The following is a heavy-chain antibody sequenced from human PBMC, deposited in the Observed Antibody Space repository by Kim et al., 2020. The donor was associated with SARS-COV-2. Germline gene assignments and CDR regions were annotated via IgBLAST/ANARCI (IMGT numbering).Heavy chain of an antibody. J-gene: IGHJ4*02. V-gene: IGHV3-23*01. Sequence: DSVKGRFTISRDNSKNQLYLQMNSLRAEDTALYYCAKDCTTMVRGVYDYWGQGTLVTVSS. D-gene: IGHD3-10*01. CDR3: AKDCTTMVRGVYDY.